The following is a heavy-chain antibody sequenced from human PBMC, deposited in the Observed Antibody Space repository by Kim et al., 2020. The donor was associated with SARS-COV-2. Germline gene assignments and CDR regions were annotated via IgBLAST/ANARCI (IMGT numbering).Heavy chain of an antibody. D-gene: IGHD3-16*01. CDR1: GYSISSGYY. V-gene: IGHV4-38-2*02. CDR3: ARVEGWDQGEENWFDP. J-gene: IGHJ5*02. Sequence: SETLSLTCIVSGYSISSGYYWGWIRQPPGKGLEWIGSIDHSGTTYHNPSLKSRVLISVDTSKNQFSLKLMYVTAADTAVYFCARVEGWDQGEENWFDPWG. CDR2: IDHSGTT.